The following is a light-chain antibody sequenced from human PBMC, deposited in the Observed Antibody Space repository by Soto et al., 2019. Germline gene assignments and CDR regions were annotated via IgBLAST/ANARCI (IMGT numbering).Light chain of an antibody. CDR3: QQYGNLPFT. Sequence: DIQMTQSPSSLSASVGDRVTITCQASQDISNYLNWYQQKPGKAPKLLIHDVFNLETGVPSRFSGSGSGTDFTFTISSLQPEDIATYYCQQYGNLPFTFCPGTKVDI. CDR1: QDISNY. V-gene: IGKV1-33*01. CDR2: DVF. J-gene: IGKJ3*01.